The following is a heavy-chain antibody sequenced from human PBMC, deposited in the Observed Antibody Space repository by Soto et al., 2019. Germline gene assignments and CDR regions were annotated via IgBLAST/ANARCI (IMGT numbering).Heavy chain of an antibody. V-gene: IGHV4-4*07. CDR2: IYTSGST. Sequence: AETLGITCTFYVGSISSYYWSWIRQPAGKGLELIGRIYTSGSTNYNPSLKSRVTMSVDTSKNQFSLKLSSVTAADTAVYYCARSYSSSWYQDNWFDPWGQGTMVTVSS. CDR1: VGSISSYY. CDR3: ARSYSSSWYQDNWFDP. J-gene: IGHJ5*02. D-gene: IGHD6-13*01.